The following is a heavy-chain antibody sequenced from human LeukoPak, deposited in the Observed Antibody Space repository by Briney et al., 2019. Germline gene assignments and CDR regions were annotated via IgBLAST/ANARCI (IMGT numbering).Heavy chain of an antibody. D-gene: IGHD5-18*01. Sequence: VKVSCKASGGTFSSYAISWVRQAPGQGLEWMGGIIPIFGTANYAQKFQGRVTITADKSTSTAYMELSSLRSEDTAVYYCARDMDTAMGGLDYWGQGTLVTVSS. CDR1: GGTFSSYA. V-gene: IGHV1-69*06. CDR3: ARDMDTAMGGLDY. J-gene: IGHJ4*02. CDR2: IIPIFGTA.